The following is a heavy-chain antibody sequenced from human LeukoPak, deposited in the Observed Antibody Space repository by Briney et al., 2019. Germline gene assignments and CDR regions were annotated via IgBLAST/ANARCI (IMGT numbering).Heavy chain of an antibody. J-gene: IGHJ3*02. D-gene: IGHD4-23*01. CDR3: ARDPHGGNSPGAFDI. CDR1: GFTFSSYS. CDR2: ISSSSSYI. V-gene: IGHV3-21*01. Sequence: GGSLRLSCAASGFTFSSYSMNWVRQAPGKGLEWVSSISSSSSYIYYADSVKGRFTISRDNAKNSLYLQMKSLRAEDTAVYYCARDPHGGNSPGAFDIWGQGTVVTVSS.